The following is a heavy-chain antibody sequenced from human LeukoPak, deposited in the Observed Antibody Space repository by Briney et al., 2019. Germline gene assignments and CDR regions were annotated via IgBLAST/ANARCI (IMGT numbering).Heavy chain of an antibody. Sequence: GGSLRLSCAASGFTFDDYAMHWVRQAPGKGLEWVSGISWNSGSIGYADSVKGRFTISRDNAKNSLYLQMNSLRAEDTALYYCAILHPLDYWGQGTLVTVSS. CDR3: AILHPLDY. V-gene: IGHV3-9*01. CDR2: ISWNSGSI. CDR1: GFTFDDYA. J-gene: IGHJ4*02.